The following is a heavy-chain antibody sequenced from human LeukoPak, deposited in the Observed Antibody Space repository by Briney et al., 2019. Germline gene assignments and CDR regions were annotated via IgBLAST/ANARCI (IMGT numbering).Heavy chain of an antibody. Sequence: GGSLRLSCAASGFTFDDYAMHWVRQAPGKGLEWVSGISWNSGSIGYADSVKGRFTIPRDNAKNSLYLQMNSLRAEDTALYYCAKDGGYCSSTSCPRHYGMDVWGQGTTVTVSS. CDR3: AKDGGYCSSTSCPRHYGMDV. J-gene: IGHJ6*02. CDR1: GFTFDDYA. V-gene: IGHV3-9*01. CDR2: ISWNSGSI. D-gene: IGHD2-2*01.